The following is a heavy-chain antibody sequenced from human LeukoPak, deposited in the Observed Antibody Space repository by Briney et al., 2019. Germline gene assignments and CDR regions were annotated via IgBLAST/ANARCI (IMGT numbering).Heavy chain of an antibody. CDR2: IYTSGST. J-gene: IGHJ6*03. V-gene: IGHV4-4*09. D-gene: IGHD3-22*01. CDR1: GGSISSYY. Sequence: PSETLSLTCTVSGGSISSYYWSWIRQPPGKGLEWIGYIYTSGSTNYNPSLKSRVTISVDTSKNQFSLKLSSVTAADTAVYYCARHVGGPGQRGYYYDSSGYYYVGYYYYYMDVWGKGTTVTVSS. CDR3: ARHVGGPGQRGYYYDSSGYYYVGYYYYYMDV.